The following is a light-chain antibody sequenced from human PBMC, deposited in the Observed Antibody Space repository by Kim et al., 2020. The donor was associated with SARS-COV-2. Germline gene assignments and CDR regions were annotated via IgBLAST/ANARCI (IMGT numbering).Light chain of an antibody. CDR2: WSD. CDR1: QSILDNSNNNSH. Sequence: ATINCKSSQSILDNSNNNSHLAWYQQKPGQPPKLLTYWSDTRESGVPDRFSGSGAGTDFTLTISSLQTEDVAVYFCQQYYSSPNTFGQGTRLEIK. CDR3: QQYYSSPNT. V-gene: IGKV4-1*01. J-gene: IGKJ5*01.